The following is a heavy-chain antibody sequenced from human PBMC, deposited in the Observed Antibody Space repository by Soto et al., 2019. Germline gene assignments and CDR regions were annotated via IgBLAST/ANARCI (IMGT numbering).Heavy chain of an antibody. CDR2: IHWNDDN. V-gene: IGHV2-5*01. Sequence: QITLKESGPTLVKPTQTLTLTCTFSGFSLSTSGVGVGCVRQPPGKALEWLAVIHWNDDNHYTSSLKTRLTGTKDITKNQVVFTMTNMDPVDTGTYYCIHRRVNGGMDHWGPGILVTVSS. CDR3: IHRRVNGGMDH. CDR1: GFSLSTSGVG. J-gene: IGHJ4*02.